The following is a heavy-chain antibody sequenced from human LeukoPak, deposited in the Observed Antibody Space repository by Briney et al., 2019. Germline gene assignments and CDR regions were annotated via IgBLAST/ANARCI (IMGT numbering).Heavy chain of an antibody. CDR3: ARTRDYGDYYFQY. D-gene: IGHD4-17*01. CDR2: IYYSGSP. CDR1: GGSISSSSYS. J-gene: IGHJ1*01. V-gene: IGHV4-39*01. Sequence: SDTLSLTCTVSGGSISSSSYSWGWLRQPPGKGLEWIGNIYYSGSPYYNPSLKSRVTISVDTSKNQLCLKLSSVTAADTAVYYCARTRDYGDYYFQYWGQGTLVTVAS.